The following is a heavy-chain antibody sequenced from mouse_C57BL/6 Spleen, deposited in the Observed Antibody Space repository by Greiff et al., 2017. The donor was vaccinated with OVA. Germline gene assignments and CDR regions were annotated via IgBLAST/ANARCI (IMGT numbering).Heavy chain of an antibody. J-gene: IGHJ2*01. CDR3: ARAQATYYLDY. D-gene: IGHD3-2*02. Sequence: QVQLKQPGAELVMPGASVKLSCKASGYTFTSYWMHWVKQRPGQGLEWIGEIDPSDSYTNYNQKFKGKSTLTVDKSSSTAYMQLSSLTSEDSAVYYCARAQATYYLDYWGQGTTLTVSS. CDR1: GYTFTSYW. CDR2: IDPSDSYT. V-gene: IGHV1-69*01.